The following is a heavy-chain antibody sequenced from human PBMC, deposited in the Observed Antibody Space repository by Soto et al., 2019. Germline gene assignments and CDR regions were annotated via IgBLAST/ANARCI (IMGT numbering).Heavy chain of an antibody. CDR3: ARRVVVVAANVSGWYFDL. V-gene: IGHV4-39*01. Sequence: QLQLQESGPGLVKPSETLSLTCTVSGGSISSSSYYWGWIRQPPGKGLEWIGSIYYSGSTYYNPSLKSRVTISVDTSKNQFSLKLSSVTAADTAVYYCARRVVVVAANVSGWYFDLWGRGTLVTVSS. J-gene: IGHJ2*01. CDR2: IYYSGST. CDR1: GGSISSSSYY. D-gene: IGHD2-15*01.